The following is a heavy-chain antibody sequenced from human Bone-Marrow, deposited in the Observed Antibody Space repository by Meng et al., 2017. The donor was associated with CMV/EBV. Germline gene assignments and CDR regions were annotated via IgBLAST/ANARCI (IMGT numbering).Heavy chain of an antibody. Sequence: RGSLRLSCAASGFTFSSYWMSWVRQAPGKGLEWVANIKQDGSEKYYVDSVKGRFTISRDNAKNSLYLQMNSLRAEDTAVYYCARDMNFDWYFHPRTDYWGQGTLVTVSS. V-gene: IGHV3-7*01. CDR2: IKQDGSEK. J-gene: IGHJ4*02. CDR1: GFTFSSYW. CDR3: ARDMNFDWYFHPRTDY. D-gene: IGHD3-9*01.